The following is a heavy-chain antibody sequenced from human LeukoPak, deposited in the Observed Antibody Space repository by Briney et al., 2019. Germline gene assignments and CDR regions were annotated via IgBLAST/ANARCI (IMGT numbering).Heavy chain of an antibody. CDR3: ARVPNVVQFHY. V-gene: IGHV3-7*01. J-gene: IGHJ4*02. CDR2: IKQDGSEK. Sequence: PGGSLRLSCAASGFTFSRYWMSWVRQAPGKGLEWVANIKQDGSEKYYVDSVKGRFTISRDNAKNSLYLQMNSLRAEDTAVYYCARVPNVVQFHYWGQGTLVTVSS. CDR1: GFTFSRYW. D-gene: IGHD1-1*01.